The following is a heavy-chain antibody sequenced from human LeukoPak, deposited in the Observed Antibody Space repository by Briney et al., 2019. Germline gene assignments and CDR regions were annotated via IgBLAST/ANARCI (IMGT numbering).Heavy chain of an antibody. CDR1: GGSISSSSYY. CDR3: ARHPYLWFGPGYMDV. Sequence: PSETLSLTCTVSGGSISSSSYYWGWIRQPPGKGLEWIGSIYYSGSTYYNPSLKSRVTISVDTSKNQFSLKLSSVTAADTAVYYCARHPYLWFGPGYMDVWGKGTTVTISS. J-gene: IGHJ6*03. V-gene: IGHV4-39*01. D-gene: IGHD3-10*01. CDR2: IYYSGST.